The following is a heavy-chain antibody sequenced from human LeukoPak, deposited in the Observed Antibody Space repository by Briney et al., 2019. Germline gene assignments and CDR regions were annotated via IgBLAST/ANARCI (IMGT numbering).Heavy chain of an antibody. CDR1: GFTFSTFW. CDR3: AGRSGPYWYFDL. J-gene: IGHJ2*01. CDR2: ISYDGSNK. V-gene: IGHV3-30*03. D-gene: IGHD6-19*01. Sequence: PGGSLRLSCAASGFTFSTFWISWVRQAPGEGLGWVSVISYDGSNKYYADSVKGRFTISRDNSKNTLYLQMNSLRAEDTAVYYCAGRSGPYWYFDLWGRGTLVTVSS.